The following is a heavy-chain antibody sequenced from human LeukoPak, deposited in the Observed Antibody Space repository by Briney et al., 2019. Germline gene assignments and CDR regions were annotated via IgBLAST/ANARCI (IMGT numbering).Heavy chain of an antibody. CDR3: ARRDYYDSSGPHFDYYIDY. V-gene: IGHV4-34*01. Sequence: PSETLSLTCAVYGGSFSGYYGSWIRQPPGKGLEWIGEINHSGSTNYNPSLKSRVTISVDTSKNQFSLKLSSVTAADTAVYYCARRDYYDSSGPHFDYYIDYWGQGTLVTVSS. CDR1: GGSFSGYY. CDR2: INHSGST. J-gene: IGHJ4*02. D-gene: IGHD3-22*01.